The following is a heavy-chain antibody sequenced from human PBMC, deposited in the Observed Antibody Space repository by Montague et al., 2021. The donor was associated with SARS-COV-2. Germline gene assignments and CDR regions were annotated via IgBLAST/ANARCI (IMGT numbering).Heavy chain of an antibody. J-gene: IGHJ4*02. CDR2: ISGSGGST. CDR3: AKATWVLTVASLDY. D-gene: IGHD3-9*01. Sequence: SLRLSCAASGFPFSSYAMSWVRQAPGKGLERVSAISGSGGSTYYADSVKGRFTISRDNSKNTLYLQMNSLRAEDTAVYYCAKATWVLTVASLDYWGQGTLVTVSS. CDR1: GFPFSSYA. V-gene: IGHV3-23*01.